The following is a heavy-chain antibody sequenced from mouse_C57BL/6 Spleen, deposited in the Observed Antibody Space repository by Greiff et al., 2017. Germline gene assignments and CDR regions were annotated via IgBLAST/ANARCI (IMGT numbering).Heavy chain of an antibody. CDR3: ARGGYGSILYWYFDV. V-gene: IGHV1-55*01. D-gene: IGHD1-1*01. Sequence: QVQLQQPGAELVKPGASVKMSCKASGYTFTSYWITWVKQRPGQGLEWIGDIYPGSGSTNYNEKFKSKATLTVDTSSSTAYMQLSSLTSEDSAVYYCARGGYGSILYWYFDVWGTGTTVTVSS. CDR1: GYTFTSYW. J-gene: IGHJ1*03. CDR2: IYPGSGST.